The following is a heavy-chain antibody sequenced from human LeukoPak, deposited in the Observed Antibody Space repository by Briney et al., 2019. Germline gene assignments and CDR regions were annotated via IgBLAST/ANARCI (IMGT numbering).Heavy chain of an antibody. CDR2: MNPNSGNT. Sequence: GASVKVSCKASGYTFTSYGISWVRQATGQGLEWMGWMNPNSGNTGYAQKFQGRVTMTRNTSISTAYMELSSLRSEDTAVYYCARPTTVTTGWYYYYYMDVWGKGTTVTISS. CDR1: GYTFTSYG. V-gene: IGHV1-8*02. CDR3: ARPTTVTTGWYYYYYMDV. D-gene: IGHD4-17*01. J-gene: IGHJ6*03.